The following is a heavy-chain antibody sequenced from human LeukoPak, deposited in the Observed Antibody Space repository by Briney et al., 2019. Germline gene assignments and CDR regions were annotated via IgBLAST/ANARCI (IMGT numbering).Heavy chain of an antibody. CDR3: ARLTLYQTPADSSGWSRVARGRLDS. Sequence: SETLSLTCAVSGGSFSDYYWTWIRQSPGKGLEWLGEVTHKGSAKYNSSLRSRLSLSVDVSKNQFSLRLTSVTAADTAIYYCARLTLYQTPADSSGWSRVARGRLDSWGQGTLLTVSS. J-gene: IGHJ5*01. D-gene: IGHD6-25*01. V-gene: IGHV4-34*01. CDR1: GGSFSDYY. CDR2: VTHKGSA.